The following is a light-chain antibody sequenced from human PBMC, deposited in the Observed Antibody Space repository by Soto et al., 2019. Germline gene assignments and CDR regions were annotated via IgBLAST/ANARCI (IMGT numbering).Light chain of an antibody. V-gene: IGKV3-15*01. CDR1: QSVSSN. CDR3: QHYANWPLT. Sequence: EIAMTQSPATLSVSPGERGTLSCRASQSVSSNLAWYQQKPGQAHRLLIYAAYARATGIQARFSGSGSGTDFTLTIKSLQSEDFAIYYCQHYANWPLTFGGGTKVDIK. J-gene: IGKJ4*01. CDR2: AAY.